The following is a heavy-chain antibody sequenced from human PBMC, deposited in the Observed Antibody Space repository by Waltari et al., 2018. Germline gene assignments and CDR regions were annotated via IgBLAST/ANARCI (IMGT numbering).Heavy chain of an antibody. Sequence: QVQLVQSGAEVKKPGASVKVSCKASGYTFTGYYMHWVRQAPGQGLEWMGWINPSSGGTNYAQKFQGRGTMTRDTSISTAYMELSRLRSDDTAVYYCARDPAPKYYYDSSGYPNDYWGQGTLVTVSS. J-gene: IGHJ4*02. D-gene: IGHD3-22*01. CDR3: ARDPAPKYYYDSSGYPNDY. V-gene: IGHV1-2*02. CDR1: GYTFTGYY. CDR2: INPSSGGT.